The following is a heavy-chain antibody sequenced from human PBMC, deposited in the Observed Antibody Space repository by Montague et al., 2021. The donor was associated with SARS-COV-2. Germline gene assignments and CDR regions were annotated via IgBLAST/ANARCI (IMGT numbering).Heavy chain of an antibody. V-gene: IGHV4-39*01. CDR3: ASSSYSSRWYYFDY. CDR1: GVSLSSSSFY. D-gene: IGHD6-13*01. CDR2: IYYSRST. Sequence: ETLSLTCTVSGVSLSSSSFYWGWIRQPPGKGLEWIGSIYYSRSTYYNPSLKSRVSTSVATSKKQLSLRLSSVTAADTAVYYCASSSYSSRWYYFDYWGQGTLVAVSS. J-gene: IGHJ4*02.